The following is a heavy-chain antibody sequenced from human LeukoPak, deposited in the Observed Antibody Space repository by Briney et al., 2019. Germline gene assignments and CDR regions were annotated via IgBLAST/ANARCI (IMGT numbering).Heavy chain of an antibody. V-gene: IGHV4-34*01. CDR1: GGSFSGYY. J-gene: IGHJ6*03. CDR2: TNHSGST. Sequence: SETLSLTCAVYGGSFSGYYWSWIRQPPEKGLEWIGETNHSGSTNYNPSLKSRVTISVDTSKNQFSLKLSSVTAADTAVYYCARRRVNPRYMDVWGKGTTVTVSS. D-gene: IGHD4-23*01. CDR3: ARRRVNPRYMDV.